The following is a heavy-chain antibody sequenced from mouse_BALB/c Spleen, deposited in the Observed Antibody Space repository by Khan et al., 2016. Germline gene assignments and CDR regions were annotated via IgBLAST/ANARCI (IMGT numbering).Heavy chain of an antibody. Sequence: EVQLQESGPGLVKPSQSLSLSCTVTGYSITSDYAWNWIRQFPGNKLEWMGYISYSGSTSYNPSFKSRIPITRDTSTNTFFLQLNTVTTEDTAAYYCASRSWDVDYWGQGTTLTVSS. V-gene: IGHV3-2*02. CDR3: ASRSWDVDY. CDR2: ISYSGST. D-gene: IGHD4-1*01. CDR1: GYSITSDYA. J-gene: IGHJ2*01.